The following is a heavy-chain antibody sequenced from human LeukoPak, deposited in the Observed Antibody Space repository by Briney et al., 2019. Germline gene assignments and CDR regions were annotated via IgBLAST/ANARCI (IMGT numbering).Heavy chain of an antibody. D-gene: IGHD4-17*01. V-gene: IGHV1-69*13. Sequence: SVKVSCKASGGTFSSYAISWVRQAPGQGLEWMGGIIPIFGTANYAQKFQGRVTITADESTSTAYMELSSLRSEDTAVYYCARGGGGDYGDYESAFDIWGQGTMVTVSS. CDR1: GGTFSSYA. CDR3: ARGGGGDYGDYESAFDI. CDR2: IIPIFGTA. J-gene: IGHJ3*02.